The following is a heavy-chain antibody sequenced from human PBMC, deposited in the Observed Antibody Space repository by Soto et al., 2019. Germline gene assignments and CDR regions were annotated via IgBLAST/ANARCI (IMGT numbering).Heavy chain of an antibody. CDR1: GFIFDDYG. CDR3: GRALEGDYLTLGY. J-gene: IGHJ4*02. Sequence: EVHLVESGGGVERPGGSLSLSCAASGFIFDDYGMNWVRQAPGKGLEWVAGINWSGGNTAYADSVKGRFTISRDNAKNSLYLQMNSLRAEDTALYYCGRALEGDYLTLGYWGQGTLVTVSS. D-gene: IGHD4-17*01. CDR2: INWSGGNT. V-gene: IGHV3-20*04.